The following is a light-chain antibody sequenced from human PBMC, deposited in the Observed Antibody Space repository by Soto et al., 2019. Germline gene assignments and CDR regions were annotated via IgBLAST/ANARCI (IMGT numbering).Light chain of an antibody. J-gene: IGKJ4*01. CDR2: GAS. CDR3: QQDYDFLT. V-gene: IGKV3D-7*01. Sequence: PGERVTLSCRASQSVSGSQLTRYRQRPGQAPRLLVCGASTRATSIPARFSGSGSGTDITLTIRSLQPEDFAVYHCQQDYDFLTFGGGTKVKIK. CDR1: QSVSGSQ.